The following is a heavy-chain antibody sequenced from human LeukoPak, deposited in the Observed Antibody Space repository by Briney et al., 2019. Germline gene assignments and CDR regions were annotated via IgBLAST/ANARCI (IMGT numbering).Heavy chain of an antibody. J-gene: IGHJ4*02. D-gene: IGHD4-23*01. CDR3: ARDYGGNLDY. CDR1: GGSISSSSYY. Sequence: PSETLSLTCTVSGGSISSSSYYWGWIRQPPGKGLEWIGSIYYSGSTNYNPSLKSRVTISVDKSKNQFSLKLSSVTAADTAVYYCARDYGGNLDYWGQGTLVTVSS. CDR2: IYYSGST. V-gene: IGHV4-39*07.